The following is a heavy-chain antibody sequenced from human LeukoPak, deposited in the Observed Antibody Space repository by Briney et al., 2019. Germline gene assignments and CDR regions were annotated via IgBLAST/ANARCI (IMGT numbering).Heavy chain of an antibody. CDR1: GGTFSSYA. CDR3: ARGVEMATIDY. D-gene: IGHD5-24*01. V-gene: IGHV1-69*05. CDR2: IIPIFGTA. Sequence: GASVKVSCKASGGTFSSYAISWVRQAPGQGLEWRGGIIPIFGTANYAQKFQGRVTITTDESTSTAYMELSSLRSEDTAVYYCARGVEMATIDYWGQGTLVTVSS. J-gene: IGHJ4*02.